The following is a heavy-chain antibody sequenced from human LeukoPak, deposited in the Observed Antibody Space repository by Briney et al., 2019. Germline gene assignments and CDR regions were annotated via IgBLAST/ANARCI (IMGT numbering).Heavy chain of an antibody. CDR2: INWNGGST. D-gene: IGHD4-23*01. J-gene: IGHJ3*02. Sequence: PGGSLRLSCAASGFTFDDYGMSWVRQAPGKGLEWVSGINWNGGSTGYADSVKGRFTISRDNAKNSLYLQMNSLRAEDTALYYCARHDYGGNSGERDAFDIWGQGTMVTVSS. CDR3: ARHDYGGNSGERDAFDI. CDR1: GFTFDDYG. V-gene: IGHV3-20*04.